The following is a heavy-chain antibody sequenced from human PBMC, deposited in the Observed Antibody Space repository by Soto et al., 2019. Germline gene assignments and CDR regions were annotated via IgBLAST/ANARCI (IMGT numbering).Heavy chain of an antibody. J-gene: IGHJ6*02. Sequence: GGSLRLSCAASGFTFSDYYMSWIRQAPGKGLEWVSYISSSGSTIYYADSVKGRFTISRDNAKNSLYLQMNSLRAEDTAVYYCASTRGEYDYGDYDYYYYYGMDVWGQGTTVTVSS. CDR3: ASTRGEYDYGDYDYYYYYGMDV. V-gene: IGHV3-11*01. D-gene: IGHD4-17*01. CDR2: ISSSGSTI. CDR1: GFTFSDYY.